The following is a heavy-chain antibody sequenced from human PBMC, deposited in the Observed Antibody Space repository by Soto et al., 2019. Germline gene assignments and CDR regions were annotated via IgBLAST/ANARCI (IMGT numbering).Heavy chain of an antibody. CDR2: IIPIFGTA. V-gene: IGHV1-69*06. D-gene: IGHD3-3*01. J-gene: IGHJ6*02. CDR3: ARGGYYDFWSGSFDYYYYCMDV. CDR1: GGTFSSYA. Sequence: QVQLVQSGAEVKKPGSSVKVSCKASGGTFSSYAISWVRQAPGQGLEWMGGIIPIFGTANSAQKFQGRVTITADKSTSTAYMELSSLRSEDTAVYYGARGGYYDFWSGSFDYYYYCMDVWGQGTTFTVSS.